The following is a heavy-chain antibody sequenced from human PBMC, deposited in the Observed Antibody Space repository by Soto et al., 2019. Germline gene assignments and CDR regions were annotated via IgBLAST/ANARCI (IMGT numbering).Heavy chain of an antibody. CDR1: GGSISSYY. CDR2: IYYSGST. CDR3: AREKDYYDSTANWFDP. Sequence: PSETLSLTCTVSGGSISSYYWSWIRQPPGKGLEWIGYIYYSGSTNYNPSLKSRVTIPVDTSKNQFSLKLSSVTAADTAVYYCAREKDYYDSTANWFDPWGQGTLVTVSS. D-gene: IGHD3-22*01. J-gene: IGHJ5*02. V-gene: IGHV4-59*01.